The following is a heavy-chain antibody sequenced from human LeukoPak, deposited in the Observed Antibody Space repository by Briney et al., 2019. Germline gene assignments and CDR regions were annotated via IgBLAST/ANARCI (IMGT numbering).Heavy chain of an antibody. J-gene: IGHJ5*02. CDR1: GGSFSGYY. Sequence: SETLSLTCAVYGGSFSGYYWSWIRQPPGKGLEWIGEINHSGSTNYNPSLKSRVTISVDTSKNQFSLKLSSVTAADTAVYYCAKPPYSSGLGGNWFDPWGQGTLVTVSS. CDR3: AKPPYSSGLGGNWFDP. D-gene: IGHD6-19*01. CDR2: INHSGST. V-gene: IGHV4-34*01.